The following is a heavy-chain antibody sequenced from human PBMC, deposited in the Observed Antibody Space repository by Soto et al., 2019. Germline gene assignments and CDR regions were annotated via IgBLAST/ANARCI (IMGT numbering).Heavy chain of an antibody. CDR2: INHSGST. Sequence: SETLSLTCAVYGGSFSGYYWSWIRQPPGKGLEWIGEINHSGSTNYNPSLKSRVTISVDTSKNQLSLKLSSVTAADTAVYYCARGSLRFLEWLFSRYYYYGMDVWGQGTTVTVSS. CDR1: GGSFSGYY. D-gene: IGHD3-3*01. J-gene: IGHJ6*02. CDR3: ARGSLRFLEWLFSRYYYYGMDV. V-gene: IGHV4-34*01.